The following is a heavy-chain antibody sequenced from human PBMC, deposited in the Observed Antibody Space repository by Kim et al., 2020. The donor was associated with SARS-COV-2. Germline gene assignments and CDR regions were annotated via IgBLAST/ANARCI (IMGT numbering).Heavy chain of an antibody. CDR2: ISYDGSNK. D-gene: IGHD5-12*01. CDR1: GFTFSSYA. J-gene: IGHJ3*02. V-gene: IGHV3-30-3*01. Sequence: GGSLRLSCAASGFTFSSYAMHWVRQAPGKGLEWVAVISYDGSNKYYADSVKGRFTISRDNSKNTLCLQMNSLRAEDTAVYYCAREVAGLFEGGNAFDIWGQGTMVTVSS. CDR3: AREVAGLFEGGNAFDI.